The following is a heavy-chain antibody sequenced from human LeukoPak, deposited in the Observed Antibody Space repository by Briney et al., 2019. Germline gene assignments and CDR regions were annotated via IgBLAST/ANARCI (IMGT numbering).Heavy chain of an antibody. J-gene: IGHJ5*02. Sequence: GGSLRLSCAASGFTFSSYWMSWVRQAPGKGLEWVANIKQDGSEKYYVDSVKGRFTISRDNAKNSLYLQMNSLRAEDTAVYYCMRNYYDSSAEGSWFDPWGQGTLVTVSS. CDR3: MRNYYDSSAEGSWFDP. D-gene: IGHD3-22*01. V-gene: IGHV3-7*03. CDR1: GFTFSSYW. CDR2: IKQDGSEK.